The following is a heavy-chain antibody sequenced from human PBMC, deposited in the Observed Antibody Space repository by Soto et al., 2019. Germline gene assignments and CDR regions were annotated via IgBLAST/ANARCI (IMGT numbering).Heavy chain of an antibody. CDR1: AVSLSSPVYY. Sequence: QVQLQESGPGLVKPSATLSLTCSVSAVSLSSPVYYWSWIRQSPGKGLEWIGYVHFSGSITYNTSLKSRVNISVDTAKKQLSLKLNSVTAADTAVYYCGRGGDADKMGRHWGQGTLVTVSS. D-gene: IGHD3-10*01. J-gene: IGHJ4*02. CDR3: GRGGDADKMGRH. CDR2: VHFSGSI. V-gene: IGHV4-61*08.